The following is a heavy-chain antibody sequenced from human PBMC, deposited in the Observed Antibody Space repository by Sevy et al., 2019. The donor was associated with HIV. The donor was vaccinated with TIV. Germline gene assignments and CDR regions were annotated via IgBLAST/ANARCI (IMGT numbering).Heavy chain of an antibody. CDR2: ISYDGSNK. CDR3: ARVAMITFGGVIGGDFDY. J-gene: IGHJ4*02. V-gene: IGHV3-30-3*01. CDR1: GFTFSSYA. D-gene: IGHD3-16*01. Sequence: GGSLRLSCAASGFTFSSYAMHWVRQAPGKGLEWVAVISYDGSNKYYADSVKGRFTISRDNSKNTLYQQMNSLRAEDRAVYYCARVAMITFGGVIGGDFDYWGQGTLVTVSS.